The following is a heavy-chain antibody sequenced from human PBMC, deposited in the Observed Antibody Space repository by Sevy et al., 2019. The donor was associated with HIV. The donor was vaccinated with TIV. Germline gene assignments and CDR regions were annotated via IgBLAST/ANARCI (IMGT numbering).Heavy chain of an antibody. CDR3: AKGGVGGRAAKPVDY. CDR2: IKQDGSEK. V-gene: IGHV3-7*01. Sequence: GGSLRLSCAASGFTFSSYWMSWVRQAPGKGLEWVANIKQDGSEKYYADSVKGRFTISRDNAKNSLYLQTKSLRAEATAVYYCAKGGVGGRAAKPVDYWGQGTLVTVSS. CDR1: GFTFSSYW. J-gene: IGHJ4*02. D-gene: IGHD2-2*02.